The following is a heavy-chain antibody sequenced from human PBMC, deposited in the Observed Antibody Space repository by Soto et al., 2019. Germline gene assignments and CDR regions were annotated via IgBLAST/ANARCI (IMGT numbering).Heavy chain of an antibody. D-gene: IGHD6-19*01. CDR2: ISAHNDNT. J-gene: IGHJ4*02. CDR1: GYNFGAYG. Sequence: QVQLVQSGAEVKEPGASVIVSCKASGYNFGAYGMTWVRQAPGQGLEYMGWISAHNDNTNFAQKFQGRITMTVDRTTSTAYMALMSLGSDDTALYYCARDGSGEQWLTQLDSWGQGTLVTVSS. CDR3: ARDGSGEQWLTQLDS. V-gene: IGHV1-18*01.